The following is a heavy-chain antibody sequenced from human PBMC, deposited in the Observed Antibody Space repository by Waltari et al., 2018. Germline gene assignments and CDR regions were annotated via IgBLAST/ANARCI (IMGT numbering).Heavy chain of an antibody. V-gene: IGHV4-39*01. CDR2: ICYTGKT. D-gene: IGHD3-10*01. CDR1: GDSISAARYY. CDR3: VRRGDYHIYRSGMYFFDY. J-gene: IGHJ4*02. Sequence: LQMQASGPGLVKSSETLSLTCTVSGDSISAARYYWGWIRQSPGKGLDWIANICYTGKTDHNPSLKSRVTISVDTSENQFSLTLSSVTPADTAIYYCVRRGDYHIYRSGMYFFDYWGQGTRVTVSS.